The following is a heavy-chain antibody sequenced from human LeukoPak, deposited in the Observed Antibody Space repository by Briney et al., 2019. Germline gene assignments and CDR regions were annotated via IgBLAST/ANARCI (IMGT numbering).Heavy chain of an antibody. D-gene: IGHD2-2*01. CDR2: ISYDGSNK. CDR3: ARDGGRDIVVVPAARGYFDY. V-gene: IGHV3-30-3*01. J-gene: IGHJ4*02. CDR1: GFTFSSYA. Sequence: PGGSLRLSCAASGFTFSSYAMHWVRQAPGKGLEWVAVISYDGSNKYYADSVKGRFTISRDNSKNTLYLQMNSLRAEDTAVYYCARDGGRDIVVVPAARGYFDYWGQGALVTVSS.